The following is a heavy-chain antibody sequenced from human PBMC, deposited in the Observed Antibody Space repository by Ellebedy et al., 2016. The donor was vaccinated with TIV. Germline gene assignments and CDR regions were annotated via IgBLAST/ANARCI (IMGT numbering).Heavy chain of an antibody. J-gene: IGHJ4*02. Sequence: GESLKISXAASGFSVSDKYMSWVRQAPGKGLEWVSYISSSGDTIYYADSVKGRCAISRDNAKNSLYLQIGSLRPYDTAVYYCARGPATGPDYWGQGTVVTVSS. CDR2: ISSSGDTI. V-gene: IGHV3-11*01. D-gene: IGHD6-13*01. CDR3: ARGPATGPDY. CDR1: GFSVSDKY.